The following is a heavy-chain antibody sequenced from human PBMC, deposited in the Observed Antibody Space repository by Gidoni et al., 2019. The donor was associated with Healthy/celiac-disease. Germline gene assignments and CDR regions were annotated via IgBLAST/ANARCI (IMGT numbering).Heavy chain of an antibody. CDR3: ARAVYQPLYYYYGMDVSQSGMDV. CDR1: GGSISSYY. V-gene: IGHV4-59*01. CDR2: IYYSGST. Sequence: QVQLQESGPGLVTPSETLSLTCTVSGGSISSYYWSWIRQPPGKGLEWIGYIYYSGSTNYNPSLKSRVTISVDTSKNQFSLKLSSVTAADTAVYYCARAVYQPLYYYYGMDVSQSGMDVWGQGTTVTVSS. D-gene: IGHD2-2*01. J-gene: IGHJ6*02.